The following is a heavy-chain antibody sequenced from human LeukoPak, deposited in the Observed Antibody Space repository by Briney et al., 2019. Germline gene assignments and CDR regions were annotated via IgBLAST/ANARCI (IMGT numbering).Heavy chain of an antibody. Sequence: PSETLSLTCTVSGGSISSSSYYWGWIRQPPGKGLEWIGSFYYSGSTYYNPSLKSRVTISVDTSKNQFSLKLSSVTAADTAIYYCARLSTTVVAPNYWGQGTLVTVSS. D-gene: IGHD4-23*01. V-gene: IGHV4-39*01. CDR2: FYYSGST. CDR3: ARLSTTVVAPNY. J-gene: IGHJ4*02. CDR1: GGSISSSSYY.